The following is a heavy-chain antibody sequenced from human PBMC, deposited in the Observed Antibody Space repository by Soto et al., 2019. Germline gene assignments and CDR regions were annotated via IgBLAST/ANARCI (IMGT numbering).Heavy chain of an antibody. CDR2: ISAYNGNT. CDR3: ARVWYNWNYGARGWFDP. CDR1: GYTFTSYG. V-gene: IGHV1-18*01. J-gene: IGHJ5*02. Sequence: QVQLVQSGAEVKKPGASVKVSCKASGYTFTSYGISWVRQAPGQGLEWMGWISAYNGNTNYAQKLQGRVTMTTDTSTSTAYIELRRLRSDDTAVYYCARVWYNWNYGARGWFDPWGQGTLVTVSS. D-gene: IGHD1-7*01.